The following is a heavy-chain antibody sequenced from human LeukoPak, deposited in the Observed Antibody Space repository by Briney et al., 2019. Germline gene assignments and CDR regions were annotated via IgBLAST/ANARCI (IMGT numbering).Heavy chain of an antibody. Sequence: GGSLRLSCAASGFTFSSYEMNWVRQAPGKGLEWVSYISSSGSTIYYADSVKGRFTISRDNAKNSLYLQMNSLRAEDTAVYYCAGDTYYYDSSGYYLVYFDYWGQGTLVTVSS. CDR3: AGDTYYYDSSGYYLVYFDY. D-gene: IGHD3-22*01. V-gene: IGHV3-48*03. J-gene: IGHJ4*02. CDR1: GFTFSSYE. CDR2: ISSSGSTI.